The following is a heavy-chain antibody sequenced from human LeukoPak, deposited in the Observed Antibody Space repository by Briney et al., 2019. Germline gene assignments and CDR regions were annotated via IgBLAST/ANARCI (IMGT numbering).Heavy chain of an antibody. D-gene: IGHD5-18*01. V-gene: IGHV4-59*01. Sequence: PSETLSLTYTVSGGSISSYYWSWIRQPPGKGLEWIGYIYYSGSTNYNPSLKSRVTISVDTSKNQFSLKLYSVTAADTAVYYCARDRGYTYGNDYWGQGTLVTVSS. J-gene: IGHJ4*02. CDR2: IYYSGST. CDR3: ARDRGYTYGNDY. CDR1: GGSISSYY.